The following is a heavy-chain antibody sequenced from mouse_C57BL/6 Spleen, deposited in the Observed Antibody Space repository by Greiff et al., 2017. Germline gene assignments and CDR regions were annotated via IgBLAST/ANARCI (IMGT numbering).Heavy chain of an antibody. V-gene: IGHV1-55*01. J-gene: IGHJ2*01. CDR3: ARSRSRGYFDY. CDR2: IYPGSGST. CDR1: GYTFTSYW. Sequence: VQLQQPGASVKMSCKASGYTFTSYWITWVKQRPGQGLEWIGDIYPGSGSTNYNEKFKSKATLTVDTSSSTTYMQLSSLTSEDSAVYYCARSRSRGYFDYWGQGTTLTVSS.